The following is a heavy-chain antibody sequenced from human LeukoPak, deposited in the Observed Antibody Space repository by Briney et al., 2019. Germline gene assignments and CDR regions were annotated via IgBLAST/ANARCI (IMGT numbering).Heavy chain of an antibody. V-gene: IGHV4-31*03. CDR3: ARHYYGSGSYYNYFDY. D-gene: IGHD3-10*01. CDR2: IYYSGST. CDR1: GGSISSGGYY. J-gene: IGHJ4*02. Sequence: SETLSLTCTVSGGSISSGGYYWSWIRQHPGKGLEWIGYIYYSGSTYYNPSLKSRVTISVDTSKNQFSLKLSSVTAADTAVYYCARHYYGSGSYYNYFDYWGQGTLVTVSS.